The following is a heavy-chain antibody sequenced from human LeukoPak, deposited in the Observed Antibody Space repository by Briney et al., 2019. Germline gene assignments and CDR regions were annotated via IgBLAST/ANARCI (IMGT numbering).Heavy chain of an antibody. Sequence: GGSLRLSCAASGFTGSSNYMSWVRQAPGKGLEWVSGIYTGGDTYYADSVKDRFTISRDNSKNTLYLQMNSLRAEDTAVYYCTKGLWAGVSAARDWGQGTLVTVSS. D-gene: IGHD3-10*01. J-gene: IGHJ4*02. V-gene: IGHV3-66*01. CDR3: TKGLWAGVSAARD. CDR2: IYTGGDT. CDR1: GFTGSSNY.